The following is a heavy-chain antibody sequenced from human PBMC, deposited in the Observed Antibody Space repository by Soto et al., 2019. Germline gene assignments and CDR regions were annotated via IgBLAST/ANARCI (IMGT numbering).Heavy chain of an antibody. D-gene: IGHD2-15*01. CDR1: GDSINSGSYY. CDR3: ARVSLGYCEGVSCRPDSYFDF. J-gene: IGHJ4*02. V-gene: IGHV4-31*03. Sequence: QVLLQESGPGLVEPSQTLSLTCTVSGDSINSGSYYWSWVRQAPGRGLEWVGYDYSSGSPHYNSSIMSRLTSSFDTSKNLFPRNLQSATAAATAVYYCARVSLGYCEGVSCRPDSYFDFWGRVTLVNVSS. CDR2: DYSSGSP.